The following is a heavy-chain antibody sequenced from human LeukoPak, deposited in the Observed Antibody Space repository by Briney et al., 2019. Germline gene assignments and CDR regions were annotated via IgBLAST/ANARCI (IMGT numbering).Heavy chain of an antibody. V-gene: IGHV3-23*01. CDR1: GFTFSSYA. Sequence: GGSLRLSCAASGFTFSSYAMSWVRQAPGKGLEWVSAISGSGGSTHYADSVKGRFTISRDNSKNTLYLQMNSLRAEDTAVYYCAKDLSLDIVVVPAANPWGQGTLVTVSS. CDR2: ISGSGGST. J-gene: IGHJ5*02. CDR3: AKDLSLDIVVVPAANP. D-gene: IGHD2-2*03.